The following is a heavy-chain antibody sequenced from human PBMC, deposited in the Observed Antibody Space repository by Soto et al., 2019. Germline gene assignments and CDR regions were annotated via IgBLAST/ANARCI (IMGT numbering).Heavy chain of an antibody. J-gene: IGHJ3*02. CDR1: GFTFSSYA. D-gene: IGHD2-2*01. Sequence: GGSLRLSCAASGFTFSSYAMSWVRQAPGKGLEWVSAISGSGGSTYYADSVKGRFTISRDNSKNTLYLQMNSLRAEDTAVYYCAKGRMRSMPHHDAFDIWGQGTMVTVSS. V-gene: IGHV3-23*01. CDR3: AKGRMRSMPHHDAFDI. CDR2: ISGSGGST.